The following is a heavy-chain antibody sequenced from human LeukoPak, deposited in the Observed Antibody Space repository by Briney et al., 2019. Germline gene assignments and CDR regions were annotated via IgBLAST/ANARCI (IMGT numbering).Heavy chain of an antibody. Sequence: PGGSLRLSCAASGFTFDDYGMSWVRQAPGKGLEWVSGINWNGGSTGYADSVKGRFTISRDNAKNSLYLQMNSLRAEDTALYYYARGKYSGYDRAFDYWGQGTLVTVSS. V-gene: IGHV3-20*04. D-gene: IGHD5-12*01. CDR1: GFTFDDYG. CDR2: INWNGGST. J-gene: IGHJ4*02. CDR3: ARGKYSGYDRAFDY.